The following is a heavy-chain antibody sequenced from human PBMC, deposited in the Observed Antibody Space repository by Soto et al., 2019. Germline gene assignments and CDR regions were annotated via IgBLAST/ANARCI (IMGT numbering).Heavy chain of an antibody. V-gene: IGHV1-69*13. Sequence: SVKVSCKASEGTFRSYAINWVRQAPGQGXEWMGGIIPIFGTANYAQKFQGRVTISADESTSTAYMELSSLKSEDTAVYYCARGAVGYCSGTSCYTPSYWGQGTLVTLCS. CDR2: IIPIFGTA. CDR1: EGTFRSYA. J-gene: IGHJ4*02. D-gene: IGHD2-2*02. CDR3: ARGAVGYCSGTSCYTPSY.